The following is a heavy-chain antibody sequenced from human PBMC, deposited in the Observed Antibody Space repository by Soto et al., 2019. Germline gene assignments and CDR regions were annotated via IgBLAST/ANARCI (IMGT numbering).Heavy chain of an antibody. CDR2: IWYDGSNK. Sequence: GGSLRLSCAASGFTFSSYGMHWVRQAPGKGLEWVAVIWYDGSNKYYADSVKGRFTISRDNSKNTLYLQMNSLRAEDTAVYYCARGRSRVGDYAYYYYYGMDVWGQGTTVTVSS. V-gene: IGHV3-33*01. D-gene: IGHD4-17*01. CDR1: GFTFSSYG. CDR3: ARGRSRVGDYAYYYYYGMDV. J-gene: IGHJ6*02.